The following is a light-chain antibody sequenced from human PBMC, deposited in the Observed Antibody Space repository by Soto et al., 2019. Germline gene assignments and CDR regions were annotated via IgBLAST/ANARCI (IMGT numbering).Light chain of an antibody. CDR3: CSYAGSSPAVV. J-gene: IGLJ2*01. V-gene: IGLV2-23*01. CDR1: SSDVGSYNL. CDR2: EGS. Sequence: QSALTQPASVSGSPGQSITISCTGTSSDVGSYNLVSWYQQHPGKAPKLMIYEGSKRPSGVSNRFSGSKSGNTASLTISGLPADDDADYYCCSYAGSSPAVVFGGGTKLTVL.